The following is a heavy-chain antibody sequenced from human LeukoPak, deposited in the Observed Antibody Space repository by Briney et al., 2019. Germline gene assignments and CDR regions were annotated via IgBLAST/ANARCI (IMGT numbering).Heavy chain of an antibody. CDR3: ARRISGYYIDY. Sequence: GESLKISCKGSGYTFTNYWIGWVRQMPGKGLEWMGIIWPSDSDTRYSPSFQGQVTISADKSISTAYLQWSSLKASDTAIYFCARRISGYYIDYWGQGTLVAVSS. CDR1: GYTFTNYW. J-gene: IGHJ4*02. V-gene: IGHV5-51*01. D-gene: IGHD1-26*01. CDR2: IWPSDSDT.